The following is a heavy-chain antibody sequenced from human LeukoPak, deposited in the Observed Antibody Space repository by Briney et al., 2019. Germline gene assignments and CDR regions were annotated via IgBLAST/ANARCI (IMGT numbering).Heavy chain of an antibody. CDR1: GASISSHY. Sequence: PSESLSLACTVSGASISSHYWSWTRPPPGKGLEWIGYIYYSGSANYNPSLKSRVTISVDTSKNQSSLKLSSVTAADTAVYYCAGYDFGSGSGPWGQGTLVTVSS. J-gene: IGHJ5*02. CDR2: IYYSGSA. V-gene: IGHV4-59*11. D-gene: IGHD3-3*01. CDR3: AGYDFGSGSGP.